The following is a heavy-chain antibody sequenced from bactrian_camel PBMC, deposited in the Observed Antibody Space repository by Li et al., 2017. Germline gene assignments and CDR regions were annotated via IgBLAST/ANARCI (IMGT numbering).Heavy chain of an antibody. D-gene: IGHD6*01. Sequence: VQLVESGGGSVQAGGSLRLSCVASGYTYRTRYAMAWFRQSPGKEREGVAAIGSDARASYADSVKGRATISQDSAANRLSLQMNNVQSGDAATYYCAADNSWHRCPARRNDYGFWGRGTQVTVS. J-gene: IGHJ4*01. V-gene: IGHV3S67*01. CDR1: GYTYRTRYA. CDR2: IGSDARA. CDR3: AADNSWHRCPARRNDYGF.